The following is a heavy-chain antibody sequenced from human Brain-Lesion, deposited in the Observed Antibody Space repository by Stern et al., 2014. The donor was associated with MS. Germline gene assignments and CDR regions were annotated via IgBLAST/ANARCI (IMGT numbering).Heavy chain of an antibody. CDR1: GDSISSGGHY. V-gene: IGHV4-31*03. D-gene: IGHD1-26*01. CDR3: ASRWSGTYYGQNWFDP. J-gene: IGHJ5*02. Sequence: QVQLQESGPGLVKPSQTLSLTCTVSGDSISSGGHYWSWIRQHPGKGLEWIGYIYNSGAPFYNPSLKGRVTISLDMSNNQFSLTMSSVTAADTATYYCASRWSGTYYGQNWFDPWGQGILVTVSS. CDR2: IYNSGAP.